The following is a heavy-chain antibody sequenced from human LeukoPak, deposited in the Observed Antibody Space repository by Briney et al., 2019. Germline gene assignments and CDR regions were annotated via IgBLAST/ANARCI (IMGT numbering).Heavy chain of an antibody. CDR1: GFTFRNYS. CDR2: ISSRSSFI. CDR3: ARGRDILAGYSHDS. V-gene: IGHV3-21*01. D-gene: IGHD3-9*01. Sequence: PGGSLRLSCAAFGFTFRNYSMHWLRQAPGKGLEWVSYISSRSSFIYYADSVKGRFTISRDNAKNSLYLQMNSLRAEDTAVYHCARGRDILAGYSHDSWGQGTLVTVSS. J-gene: IGHJ5*01.